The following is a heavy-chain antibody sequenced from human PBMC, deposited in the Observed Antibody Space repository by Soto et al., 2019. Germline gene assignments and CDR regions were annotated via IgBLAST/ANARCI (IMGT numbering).Heavy chain of an antibody. Sequence: QVQLVQSGAEVKKPGSSVKVSCKASGGSFRNTAFSWVRQAPGQGLEWMGGIIPLFGTANYAQKFQGRVTITADESMSAVYMELSSLRSDDTAVYYCARDREVGATQDYCGQGTLVTVSS. J-gene: IGHJ4*02. V-gene: IGHV1-69*01. D-gene: IGHD1-26*01. CDR2: IIPLFGTA. CDR1: GGSFRNTA. CDR3: ARDREVGATQDY.